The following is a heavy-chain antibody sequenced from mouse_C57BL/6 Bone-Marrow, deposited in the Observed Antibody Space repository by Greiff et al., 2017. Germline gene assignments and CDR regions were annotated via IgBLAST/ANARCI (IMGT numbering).Heavy chain of an antibody. CDR2: IDPRSGNT. Sequence: QVQLQQSGAELARPGASVTLSCKASGYTFTSSGISWVKQRTGQGLEWIGEIDPRSGNTYYTEKFKGKATLTADESSSTAYMQLRSLTSEDSAVYFGARRGTIVDTSAWFAYWGQGTLVTVSA. CDR3: ARRGTIVDTSAWFAY. V-gene: IGHV1-81*01. J-gene: IGHJ3*01. CDR1: GYTFTSSG. D-gene: IGHD1-1*01.